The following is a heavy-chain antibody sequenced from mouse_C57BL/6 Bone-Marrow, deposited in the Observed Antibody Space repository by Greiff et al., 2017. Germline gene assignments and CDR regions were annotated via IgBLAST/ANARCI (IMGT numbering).Heavy chain of an antibody. V-gene: IGHV1-59*01. CDR1: GYTFTSYW. J-gene: IGHJ3*01. Sequence: VQLQQPGAELVRPGTSVKLSCKASGYTFTSYWMHWVKQRPGQGLEWIGVIDPSDSYTNYNQKFKGKATLTVDTSSSTAYMQLSSLTSEDSAVYYCAREAIYYDYDGAWFAYGGQGTLVTVSA. CDR2: IDPSDSYT. D-gene: IGHD2-4*01. CDR3: AREAIYYDYDGAWFAY.